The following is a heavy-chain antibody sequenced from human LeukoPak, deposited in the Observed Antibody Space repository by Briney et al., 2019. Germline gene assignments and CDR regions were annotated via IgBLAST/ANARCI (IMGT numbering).Heavy chain of an antibody. D-gene: IGHD1-20*01. CDR3: AKDPYFNWNDEGYFDY. CDR2: ISWNSGSI. Sequence: AGGSLRLSCAASGFTFDDYAMHWVRQAPGKGLEWVSGISWNSGSIGYADSVKGRFTISRDNAKNSLYLQMNSLRAEDTALYYCAKDPYFNWNDEGYFDYWGQGTLVTVSS. CDR1: GFTFDDYA. V-gene: IGHV3-9*01. J-gene: IGHJ4*02.